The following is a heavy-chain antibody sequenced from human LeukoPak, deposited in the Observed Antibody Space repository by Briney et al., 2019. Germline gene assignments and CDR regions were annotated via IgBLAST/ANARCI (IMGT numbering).Heavy chain of an antibody. CDR3: ARAGSGVATINDAFDI. Sequence: SVKVSCKASGGSFNNYAISWVRQAPGQGLEWMGRIIPIFGIANSAQKFQGRVTITADKSTNTAYMELSSLRSEDTAVYYCARAGSGVATINDAFDIWGQGTMVTVSS. V-gene: IGHV1-69*17. J-gene: IGHJ3*02. CDR1: GGSFNNYA. CDR2: IIPIFGIA. D-gene: IGHD5-12*01.